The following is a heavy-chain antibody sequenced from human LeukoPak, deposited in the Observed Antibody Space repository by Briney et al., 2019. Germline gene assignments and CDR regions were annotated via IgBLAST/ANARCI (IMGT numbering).Heavy chain of an antibody. D-gene: IGHD1-1*01. CDR3: AKLGFYNWNP. CDR2: ISNSGGSP. J-gene: IGHJ5*02. Sequence: GGSLRLSCAASGFTFSSYAMSWVRQAPGKGLEWVSAISNSGGSPYYADSVKGRFTISRDNSKNTLYLQMNSLRAEDTAVYYCAKLGFYNWNPWGQGTLVTVSS. V-gene: IGHV3-23*01. CDR1: GFTFSSYA.